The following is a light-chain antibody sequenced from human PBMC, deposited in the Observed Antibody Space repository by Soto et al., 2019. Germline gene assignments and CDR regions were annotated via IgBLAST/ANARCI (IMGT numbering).Light chain of an antibody. CDR2: DNN. CDR1: SSNIGAGYD. V-gene: IGLV1-40*01. J-gene: IGLJ3*02. Sequence: QPVLTQPPSVSGAPGQNVTIFCSGRSSNIGAGYDVHWYQQLPGTAPKLLINDNNNRPSGVPDRFSVSKSGTSASLAITGLQAEDEADYYCQSYDSRLRGSRVFGGGTKVTVL. CDR3: QSYDSRLRGSRV.